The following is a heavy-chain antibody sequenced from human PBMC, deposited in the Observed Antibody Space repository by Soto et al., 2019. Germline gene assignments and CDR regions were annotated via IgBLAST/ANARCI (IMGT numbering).Heavy chain of an antibody. Sequence: QAQLVQSGAEVKKPGASVKVSCKASGYTFTGYDINWVRQATGQGLEWMGWMNPNSGNTGYAQNFQGRVTMTRDNSISPAYMELSSLRDDDSAVYYCAGEKVGTTGIDSWGQGTLVTVSS. V-gene: IGHV1-8*01. CDR3: AGEKVGTTGIDS. CDR2: MNPNSGNT. D-gene: IGHD1-26*01. J-gene: IGHJ4*02. CDR1: GYTFTGYD.